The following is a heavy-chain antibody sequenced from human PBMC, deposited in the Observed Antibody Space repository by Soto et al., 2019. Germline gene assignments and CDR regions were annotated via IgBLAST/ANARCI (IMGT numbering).Heavy chain of an antibody. CDR1: GYTFTNYD. CDR3: ARGYYYGSGRPTPGGMDV. D-gene: IGHD3-10*01. J-gene: IGHJ6*02. CDR2: ISTYTGNT. Sequence: QVHLGQSVAEVKKPGASVKVSCKASGYTFTNYDINWVRQAPGQGLEWMGWISTYTGNTNYAQKLQGRVTMTTDTSTSTAYMELRSLRSDDTAVYYCARGYYYGSGRPTPGGMDVWGQGTTVTVSS. V-gene: IGHV1-18*01.